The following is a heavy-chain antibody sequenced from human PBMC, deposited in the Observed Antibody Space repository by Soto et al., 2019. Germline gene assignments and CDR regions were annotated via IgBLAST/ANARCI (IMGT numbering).Heavy chain of an antibody. V-gene: IGHV1-69*04. CDR1: GGTFSSYT. Sequence: SVKVSCKASGGTFSSYTISWVRQAPGRGLEWMGIIIPIGGIANYAQKFQGRVTMTADKSTSTVYMELSSLRSEDTAVYYCARDPNWNDDFDYWGQGTLVTVSS. CDR2: IIPIGGIA. D-gene: IGHD1-20*01. J-gene: IGHJ4*02. CDR3: ARDPNWNDDFDY.